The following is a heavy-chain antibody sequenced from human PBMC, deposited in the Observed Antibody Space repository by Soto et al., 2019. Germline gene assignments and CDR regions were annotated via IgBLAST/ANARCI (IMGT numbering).Heavy chain of an antibody. D-gene: IGHD5-12*01. CDR3: ATSIRY. CDR1: GFTFSSYT. J-gene: IGHJ4*02. V-gene: IGHV3-23*01. CDR2: ISGSGGNT. Sequence: GGSLRLSCAASGFTFSSYTMSWVRQAPGKGLEWVSAISGSGGNTYYADSVKGRFTISRDNSKNTLYLQMNSLRAEDSSVSSGATSIRYWGQGTLVTVSS.